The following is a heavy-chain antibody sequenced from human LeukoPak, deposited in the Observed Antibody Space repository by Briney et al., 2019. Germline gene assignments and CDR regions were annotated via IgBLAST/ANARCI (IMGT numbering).Heavy chain of an antibody. J-gene: IGHJ6*02. Sequence: SQTLSLTCAISGDRVSSNSAAWHWLRQSPSRGLEWLGRTYYRSKWHYDYAESVKRRITVNPDTSKNQFSLQLNSVTPEDTAVYYCARQSSTDYYYGLDVWGQGTTVAVSS. CDR1: GDRVSSNSAA. V-gene: IGHV6-1*01. CDR2: TYYRSKWHY. D-gene: IGHD1-1*01. CDR3: ARQSSTDYYYGLDV.